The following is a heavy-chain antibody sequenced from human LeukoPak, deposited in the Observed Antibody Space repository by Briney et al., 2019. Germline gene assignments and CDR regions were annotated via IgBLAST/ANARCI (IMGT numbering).Heavy chain of an antibody. J-gene: IGHJ3*02. D-gene: IGHD3-9*01. CDR1: GYTFTGYY. Sequence: GASVKVSCKASGYTFTGYYMHWVRQAPGEGLEWMGWINPNSGATNYAQKFQGRVTMTRDTSISTAYMELSRLRSDDTAVYYCARDTDILTALRAFDIWGQGTMVTVSS. V-gene: IGHV1-2*02. CDR2: INPNSGAT. CDR3: ARDTDILTALRAFDI.